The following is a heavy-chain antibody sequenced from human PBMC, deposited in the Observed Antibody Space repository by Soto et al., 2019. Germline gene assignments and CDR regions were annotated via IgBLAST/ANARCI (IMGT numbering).Heavy chain of an antibody. CDR3: ARDAKLFRFLEWLFNFDY. CDR2: ISYDGGNK. CDR1: GFTIRGYA. V-gene: IGHV3-30-3*01. J-gene: IGHJ4*02. Sequence: GGPLRLSCAAAGFTIRGYAMNWVRQDPGRGLEWVAVISYDGGNKYYADPVKGRFTISRDNSKNTLYLQLNSLRAEDTAVYYCARDAKLFRFLEWLFNFDYWGQGTLVTVSS. D-gene: IGHD3-3*01.